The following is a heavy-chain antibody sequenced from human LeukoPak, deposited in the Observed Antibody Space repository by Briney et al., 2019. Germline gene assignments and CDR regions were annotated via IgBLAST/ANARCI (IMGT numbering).Heavy chain of an antibody. J-gene: IGHJ5*02. CDR1: GGTFSSYA. Sequence: SVKVSCKASGGTFSSYAISWVRQAPGQGLEWIGGIIPIFGTANYAQKFQGRVTITADESTSTAYMELSSLRSEDTAVYYCARAPLRGNNWFDPWGQGTLVTVSS. CDR3: ARAPLRGNNWFDP. D-gene: IGHD3-10*01. CDR2: IIPIFGTA. V-gene: IGHV1-69*01.